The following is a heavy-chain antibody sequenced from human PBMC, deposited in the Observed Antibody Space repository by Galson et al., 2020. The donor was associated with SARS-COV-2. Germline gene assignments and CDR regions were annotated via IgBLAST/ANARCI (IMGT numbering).Heavy chain of an antibody. CDR2: NGTYNGNT. CDR3: ARDRHDRILAY. V-gene: IGHV1-18*01. CDR1: RYTFTNHG. J-gene: IGHJ4*02. D-gene: IGHD3-16*01. Sequence: ASVKVSCKASRYTFTNHGISWVRQAPGQGLEWMGWNGTYNGNTVYAQNFQGRLTMTTDTSPSTDHMELRSVRSDDTAVYYCARDRHDRILAYWGQGTLVTVSS.